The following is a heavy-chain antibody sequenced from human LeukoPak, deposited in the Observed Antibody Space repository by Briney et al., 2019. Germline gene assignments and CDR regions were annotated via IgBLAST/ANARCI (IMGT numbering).Heavy chain of an antibody. J-gene: IGHJ5*02. CDR3: AKAADTAMVHLYNWFDP. Sequence: GGSLRLSCAASGFTFYDYAMHWVRQAPGKGLEWVSGISWNSGSIGYADSVKGRFNISRDNAKNSLYLQMNSLRAEDTALYYCAKAADTAMVHLYNWFDPWGQGTLVTVSS. V-gene: IGHV3-9*01. D-gene: IGHD5-18*01. CDR1: GFTFYDYA. CDR2: ISWNSGSI.